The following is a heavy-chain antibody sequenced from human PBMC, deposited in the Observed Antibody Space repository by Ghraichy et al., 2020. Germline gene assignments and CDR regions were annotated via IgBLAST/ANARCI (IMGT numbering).Heavy chain of an antibody. CDR3: ARGPDAFDI. CDR1: GGSISSYY. J-gene: IGHJ3*02. CDR2: IYYSGST. Sequence: SETLSLTCTVSGGSISSYYWSWIRQPPGKGLEWIGYIYYSGSTNYNPSLKSRVTISVDTSKNQFSLKLSSVTAADTAVYYCARGPDAFDIWGQGTMVTVSS. V-gene: IGHV4-59*01.